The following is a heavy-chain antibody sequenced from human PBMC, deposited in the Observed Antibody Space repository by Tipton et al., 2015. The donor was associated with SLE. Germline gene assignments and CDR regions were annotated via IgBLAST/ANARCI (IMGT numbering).Heavy chain of an antibody. D-gene: IGHD2-21*01. Sequence: TLSLTCTVSGGSISSYYWSWIRQPPGKGLEWIGCIYYGGSTNHNPSLKSRVTISVDTSKNQFSLKLSSVTAADTAVYYCAREIERVYAFDIWGQGTMVTVSS. CDR1: GGSISSYY. CDR3: AREIERVYAFDI. CDR2: IYYGGST. J-gene: IGHJ3*02. V-gene: IGHV4-59*12.